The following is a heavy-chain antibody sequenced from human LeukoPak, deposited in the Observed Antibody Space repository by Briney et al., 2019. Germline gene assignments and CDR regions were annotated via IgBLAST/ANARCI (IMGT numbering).Heavy chain of an antibody. J-gene: IGHJ4*02. CDR1: GGTFSSYA. Sequence: ASVKVSCKASGGTFSSYAISWVRQAPGQGLEWMGGIIPIFGTANYAQKFQGRVTITADESTSTAYMELSSLRSEDTAVYYCAREPHYGSGSYFFYWGQGTLVTVSS. CDR3: AREPHYGSGSYFFY. D-gene: IGHD3-10*01. CDR2: IIPIFGTA. V-gene: IGHV1-69*13.